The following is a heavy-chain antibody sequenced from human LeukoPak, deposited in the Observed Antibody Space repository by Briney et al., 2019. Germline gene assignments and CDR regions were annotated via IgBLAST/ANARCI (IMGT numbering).Heavy chain of an antibody. CDR3: AKDRIGDYPLGRPYYFDY. CDR1: GFTFSNYG. V-gene: IGHV3-33*03. J-gene: IGHJ4*02. Sequence: PGRSLRLSCAASGFTFSNYGMHWVRQAPGKGLEWLAVIWYDESHNYYADSVKGRFTISRDNSKNTLYLQMNSLRAEDTAVYYCAKDRIGDYPLGRPYYFDYWGQGTLVTVSS. CDR2: IWYDESHN. D-gene: IGHD4-17*01.